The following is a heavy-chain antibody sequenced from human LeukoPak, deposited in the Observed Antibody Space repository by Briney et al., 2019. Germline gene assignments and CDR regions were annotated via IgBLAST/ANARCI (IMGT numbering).Heavy chain of an antibody. V-gene: IGHV3-30-3*01. D-gene: IGHD6-19*01. CDR3: ARDMGHQWLVLYYFDY. J-gene: IGHJ4*02. CDR1: GFTFSSYA. Sequence: GGSLRLSCAASGFTFSSYAMHWVRQAPGKGLEWVAVISYDGSNKYYADSVKGRFTISRDNSKNTLYLQMNSLRAEDTAVYYCARDMGHQWLVLYYFDYWGQGTLVTVSS. CDR2: ISYDGSNK.